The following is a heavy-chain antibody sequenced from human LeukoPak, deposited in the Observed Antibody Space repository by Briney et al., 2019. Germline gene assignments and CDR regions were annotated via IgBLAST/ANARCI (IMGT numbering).Heavy chain of an antibody. CDR2: IYYSGST. J-gene: IGHJ4*02. Sequence: SETLSLTCTVSGGSISSSIYYWGWIRQPPGKGLEWIGSIYYSGSTYYNPSLKSRVTISVDTSKNQFPLKLSSVAAADTAVYYCASVRLEWLFRDNPLGQSFDYWGQGTLVTVSS. CDR1: GGSISSSIYY. V-gene: IGHV4-39*01. D-gene: IGHD3-3*01. CDR3: ASVRLEWLFRDNPLGQSFDY.